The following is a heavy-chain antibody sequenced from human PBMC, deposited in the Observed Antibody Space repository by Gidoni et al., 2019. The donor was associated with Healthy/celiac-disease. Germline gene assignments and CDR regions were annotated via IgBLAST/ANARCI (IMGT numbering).Heavy chain of an antibody. J-gene: IGHJ4*02. CDR3: AKDPDNWNDVGYFDY. D-gene: IGHD1-20*01. Sequence: EVQLLESVGGLVQPGGSLRLSCAASGFTFSRYAMSWVRQAPGKGLVWVAANSGSGGSTYYADSVEGRFTITRDNSKNTLYLQMNSLRAEDTAVYYCAKDPDNWNDVGYFDYWGQGTLVTVSS. CDR1: GFTFSRYA. V-gene: IGHV3-23*01. CDR2: NSGSGGST.